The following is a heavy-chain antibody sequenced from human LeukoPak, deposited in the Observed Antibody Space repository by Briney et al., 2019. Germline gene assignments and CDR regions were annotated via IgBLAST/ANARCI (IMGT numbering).Heavy chain of an antibody. D-gene: IGHD3-22*01. V-gene: IGHV1-2*02. Sequence: RASLKVSCKASGYTFTGYYMHWVRQAPGQGLEWMGWINPNSGGTNYAQKFQGRVTMTRDTSISTAYMELSRLRSDDTAVYYCARDGVGYYDSSGYYYFQHWGQGTLVTVSS. CDR1: GYTFTGYY. CDR2: INPNSGGT. J-gene: IGHJ1*01. CDR3: ARDGVGYYDSSGYYYFQH.